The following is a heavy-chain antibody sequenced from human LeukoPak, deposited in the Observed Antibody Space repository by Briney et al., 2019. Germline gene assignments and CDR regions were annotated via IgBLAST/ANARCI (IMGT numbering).Heavy chain of an antibody. CDR2: MSSSMNTI. D-gene: IGHD1-20*01. V-gene: IGHV3-48*04. J-gene: IGHJ6*02. Sequence: GGSLRLSCAASGFTLSAYSINWVRQAPGKGLEWIAYMSSSMNTIYYADAVKGRFTVSRDNANNSVHLQMSSLRAEDTAVYYCARDGSITGTTPTGMDVWGQGTTVTVSS. CDR3: ARDGSITGTTPTGMDV. CDR1: GFTLSAYS.